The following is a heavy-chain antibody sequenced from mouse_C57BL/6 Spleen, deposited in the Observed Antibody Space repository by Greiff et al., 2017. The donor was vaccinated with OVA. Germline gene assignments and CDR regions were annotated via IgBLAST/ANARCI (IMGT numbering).Heavy chain of an antibody. CDR3: AYYGSTYEYYFDY. D-gene: IGHD1-1*01. J-gene: IGHJ2*01. CDR1: GYAFSSSW. Sequence: QVQLQQSGPELVKPGASVKISCKASGYAFSSSWMNWVKQRPGKGLEWIGRIYPGDGDTNYNGKFKGKATLTADKSSSTAYMQLSSLTSEDSAVYFCAYYGSTYEYYFDYWGQGTTLTVSS. CDR2: IYPGDGDT. V-gene: IGHV1-82*01.